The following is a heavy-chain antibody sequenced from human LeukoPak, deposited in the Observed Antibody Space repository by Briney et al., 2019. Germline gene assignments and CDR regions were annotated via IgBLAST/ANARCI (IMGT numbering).Heavy chain of an antibody. CDR2: IKSKTDGGTT. CDR1: GFTFSNAW. CDR3: TTVPYTRIAVAGTDGLFDY. D-gene: IGHD6-19*01. Sequence: GGSLRLSCAASGFTFSNAWMSWVRQAPGKGLEWVGRIKSKTDGGTTDYAAPVKGRFTISRDDSKNTLYLQMNSLKTEDTAVYYCTTVPYTRIAVAGTDGLFDYWGQGTLVTVSS. J-gene: IGHJ4*02. V-gene: IGHV3-15*01.